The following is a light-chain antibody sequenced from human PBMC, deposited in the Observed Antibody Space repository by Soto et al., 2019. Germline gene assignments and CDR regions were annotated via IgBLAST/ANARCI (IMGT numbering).Light chain of an antibody. J-gene: IGLJ1*01. CDR1: SGHSSYI. V-gene: IGLV4-60*02. Sequence: QPVLTQSSSATASLGSSVKLTCTLSSGHSSYIIAWHQQQPGKAPRYLMKLEGSGSYNKGSGVPDRFSGSSSGADRHLTIANLQFEDEADYYCETWDSNTHVFGTGTKLTVL. CDR3: ETWDSNTHV. CDR2: LEGSGSY.